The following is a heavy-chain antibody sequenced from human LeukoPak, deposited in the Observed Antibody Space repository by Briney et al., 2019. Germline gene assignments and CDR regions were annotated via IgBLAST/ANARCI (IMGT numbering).Heavy chain of an antibody. CDR1: GITFSRYG. Sequence: PGGSLRLSCAASGITFSRYGMHWVRQAPGKGLEWVLSIDTSSRYIYYGDSVRGRFTISRDNAKNTLYLQMNSLRAEDTAVYYCARDMVAGGPDYWGQGTLVTVSS. V-gene: IGHV3-21*01. D-gene: IGHD6-19*01. J-gene: IGHJ4*02. CDR2: IDTSSRYI. CDR3: ARDMVAGGPDY.